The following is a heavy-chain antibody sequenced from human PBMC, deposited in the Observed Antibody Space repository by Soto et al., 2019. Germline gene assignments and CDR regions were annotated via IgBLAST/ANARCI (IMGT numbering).Heavy chain of an antibody. V-gene: IGHV3-23*01. Sequence: GSLSLSCAASGFTFSSYVMSWVRQAPGKGLEWVSGINTSGDNTYYADPVKGRFTISRDNSKNTLSLQMNGLRVEDTAVYYCARFLRTLGDYWGPGTLVTVSS. D-gene: IGHD2-21*01. J-gene: IGHJ4*02. CDR3: ARFLRTLGDY. CDR1: GFTFSSYV. CDR2: INTSGDNT.